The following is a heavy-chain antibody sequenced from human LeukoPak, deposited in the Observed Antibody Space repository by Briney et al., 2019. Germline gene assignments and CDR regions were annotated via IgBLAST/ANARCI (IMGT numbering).Heavy chain of an antibody. CDR1: GGSFSGYY. V-gene: IGHV4-34*01. CDR2: INHSGST. CDR3: ARANSSSWYEWFDP. D-gene: IGHD6-13*01. Sequence: PSETLSLTCAVYGGSFSGYYWSWIRQPPGKGLEWIGEINHSGSTNYNPSLKSRVTISVDTSKNQFSLKLSSVTAADTAAYYCARANSSSWYEWFDPWGQGTLVTVSS. J-gene: IGHJ5*02.